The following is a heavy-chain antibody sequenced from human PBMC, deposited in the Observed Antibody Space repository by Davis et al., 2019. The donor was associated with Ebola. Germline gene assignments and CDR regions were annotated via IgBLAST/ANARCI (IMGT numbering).Heavy chain of an antibody. Sequence: GESLKISCAASGFTFSSYSMNWVCQAPGKGLEWVSSISSSSSYIYYADSVKGRFTISRDNAKNSLYLQMNSLRAEDTAVYYCARDPGIAVAGSYYFDYWGQGTLVTVSS. CDR3: ARDPGIAVAGSYYFDY. V-gene: IGHV3-21*01. J-gene: IGHJ4*02. D-gene: IGHD6-19*01. CDR2: ISSSSSYI. CDR1: GFTFSSYS.